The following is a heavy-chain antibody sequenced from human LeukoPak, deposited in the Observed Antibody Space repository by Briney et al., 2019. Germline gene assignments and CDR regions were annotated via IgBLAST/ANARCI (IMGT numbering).Heavy chain of an antibody. CDR2: MNPNSGST. J-gene: IGHJ4*02. CDR3: ARGGMIAVAGTYRDY. D-gene: IGHD6-19*01. Sequence: ASVKVSCKASGYTFTSYDVNWVRQATGQGLEWMGWMNPNSGSTGYAQKFQGRVTMTRNTSISTAYMELSSLRSEDTAVYYCARGGMIAVAGTYRDYWGQGTLVTVSS. CDR1: GYTFTSYD. V-gene: IGHV1-8*01.